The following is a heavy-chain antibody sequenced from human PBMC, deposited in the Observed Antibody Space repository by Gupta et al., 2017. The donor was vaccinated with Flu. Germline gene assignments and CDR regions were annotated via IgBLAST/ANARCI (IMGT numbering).Heavy chain of an antibody. CDR3: ASAGLPESFSVY. CDR2: INHSGST. CDR1: GGSFSGYY. V-gene: IGHV4-34*01. J-gene: IGHJ4*02. Sequence: AQLLQRGAGLLKPSEPLSLPCAVHGGSFSGYYWSWIRQPPGKGLEWIGEINHSGSTNYNPSLKSRVTISVDTSKNQFSLKLSSVTAADTAVYYCASAGLPESFSVYWGQGTLVTVSS. D-gene: IGHD5/OR15-5a*01.